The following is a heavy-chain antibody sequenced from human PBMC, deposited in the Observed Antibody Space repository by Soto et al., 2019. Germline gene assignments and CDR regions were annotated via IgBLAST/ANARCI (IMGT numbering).Heavy chain of an antibody. D-gene: IGHD6-6*01. Sequence: GGSLRLSCAASGFTFSNYALHWVRQAPGKGLEWVAVISYDATNEYYADSVKGRFTISRENSKNTLYLQMNSLRAEDTAVYYCARDRTHLPYSTSYRFDYWGQGTLVTVSS. CDR2: ISYDATNE. CDR1: GFTFSNYA. J-gene: IGHJ4*02. CDR3: ARDRTHLPYSTSYRFDY. V-gene: IGHV3-30-3*01.